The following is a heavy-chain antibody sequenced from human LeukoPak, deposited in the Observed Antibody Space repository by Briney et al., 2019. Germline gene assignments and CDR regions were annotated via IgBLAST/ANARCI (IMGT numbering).Heavy chain of an antibody. J-gene: IGHJ4*02. D-gene: IGHD3-22*01. CDR1: GFNFDDYG. Sequence: PGGSLRLSRAASGFNFDDYGMSWVRQAPGKGLEWVSGINWNGGGTGYADSVKGRFTISRENAKNSLYLQMNSLKAEDTALYYCARGPLQTIPTSKIVVYYYPFDYWGQGTLVTVSS. V-gene: IGHV3-20*04. CDR3: ARGPLQTIPTSKIVVYYYPFDY. CDR2: INWNGGGT.